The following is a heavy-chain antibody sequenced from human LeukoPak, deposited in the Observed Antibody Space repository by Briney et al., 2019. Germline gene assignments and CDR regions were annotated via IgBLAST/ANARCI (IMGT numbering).Heavy chain of an antibody. Sequence: GASVKVSFKASVYTFTGYYMHWVRQAPGQGLEWMGWINPNSGGTNYAQKFQGRVTMTRDTSISTAYMELSRLRSDDTAVYYCARAGYGDYFGVAHDYWGQGTLVTVSS. CDR3: ARAGYGDYFGVAHDY. J-gene: IGHJ4*02. D-gene: IGHD4-17*01. CDR2: INPNSGGT. CDR1: VYTFTGYY. V-gene: IGHV1-2*02.